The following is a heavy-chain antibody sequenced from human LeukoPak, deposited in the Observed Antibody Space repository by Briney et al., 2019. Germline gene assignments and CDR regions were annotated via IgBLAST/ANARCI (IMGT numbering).Heavy chain of an antibody. D-gene: IGHD6-13*01. J-gene: IGHJ4*02. V-gene: IGHV3-30-3*01. Sequence: PGGSLRLSCAASGFTFSSYAMHWVRQAPGKGLEWVAVISYDGSNKYYADSVKGRFTISRDNSKNTLYLQMNSLRAEDTAVYYCANIAAAGTGGVTAIRIPSVWGQGTLVTVSS. CDR1: GFTFSSYA. CDR2: ISYDGSNK. CDR3: ANIAAAGTGGVTAIRIPSV.